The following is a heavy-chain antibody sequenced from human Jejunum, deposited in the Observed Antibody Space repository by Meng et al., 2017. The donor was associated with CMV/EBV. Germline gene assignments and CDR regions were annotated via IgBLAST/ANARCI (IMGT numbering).Heavy chain of an antibody. CDR3: AKGSFYYGSGSYWYFDD. J-gene: IGHJ4*02. CDR1: FDASA. Sequence: FDASAMHWVRQVPGKGLEWVSLITWTGGNTDYADSVKNRFIISRDNSKNSLYLQMNSLRPEDTAFYYCAKGSFYYGSGSYWYFDDWGQGSLVTVSS. D-gene: IGHD3-10*01. V-gene: IGHV3-43D*03. CDR2: ITWTGGNT.